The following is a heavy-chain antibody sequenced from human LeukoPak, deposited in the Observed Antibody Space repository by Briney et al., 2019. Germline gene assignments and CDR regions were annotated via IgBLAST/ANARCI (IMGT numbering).Heavy chain of an antibody. J-gene: IGHJ6*03. CDR2: INHSGST. D-gene: IGHD2-2*01. CDR3: ARTTEGYCSSASCFGFSYSYYMDV. V-gene: IGHV4-34*01. CDR1: GGSFSGYY. Sequence: SETLSLTCAVYGGSFSGYYWSWIRQPPGKGLEWIGEINHSGSTNYNPSLKSRVTISVDTSKNQFSLKLSSVTAADTAVCYCARTTEGYCSSASCFGFSYSYYMDVWGKGTTVTISS.